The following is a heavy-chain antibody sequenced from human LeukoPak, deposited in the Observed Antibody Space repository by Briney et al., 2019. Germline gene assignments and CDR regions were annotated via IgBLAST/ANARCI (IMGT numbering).Heavy chain of an antibody. CDR1: GGSFTNCP. D-gene: IGHD3-16*01. J-gene: IGHJ4*02. CDR2: IIPIFSTA. CDR3: ARDLVGSAISYSSGAWDY. V-gene: IGHV1-69*13. Sequence: GASVKVSCKASGGSFTNCPFHWVRQAPGQGLEWMGGIIPIFSTADYAQNFQGRVTITADESTSTAYMELSSLRPEDTAIYYCARDLVGSAISYSSGAWDYWGQGTLVTVSS.